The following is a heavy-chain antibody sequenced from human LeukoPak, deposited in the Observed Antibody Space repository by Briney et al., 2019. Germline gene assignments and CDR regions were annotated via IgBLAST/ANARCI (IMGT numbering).Heavy chain of an antibody. V-gene: IGHV3-7*01. J-gene: IGHJ5*02. CDR2: INPDGTQK. CDR1: GFTVSLYW. Sequence: GGSLRLSCAASGFTVSLYWMTWVRQSPGKGLEWVADINPDGTQKYSVDSLKGRFTISRDNAKNSLFLHLNSLRVDDTATYYCVRQMIRFWFDPWGQGTRVTVSS. D-gene: IGHD3-16*01. CDR3: VRQMIRFWFDP.